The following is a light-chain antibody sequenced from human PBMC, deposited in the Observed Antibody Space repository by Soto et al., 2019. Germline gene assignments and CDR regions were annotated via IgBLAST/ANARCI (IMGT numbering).Light chain of an antibody. CDR3: QSYNRGLTAYV. Sequence: QSVLTQPPSGSGAPGQRVTISCTGTSSNIGAGYEVHWYHQLPGTAPKFLVSGNDNRPSGVPDRLSASKSGTSGSLAITDLQAEDEGHYYCQSYNRGLTAYVFGTGTKVTVL. CDR1: SSNIGAGYE. V-gene: IGLV1-40*01. CDR2: GND. J-gene: IGLJ1*01.